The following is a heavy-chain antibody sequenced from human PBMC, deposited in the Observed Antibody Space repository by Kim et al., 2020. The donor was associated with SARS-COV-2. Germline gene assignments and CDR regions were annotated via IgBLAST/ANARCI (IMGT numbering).Heavy chain of an antibody. V-gene: IGHV3-48*04. Sequence: GGSLRLSCAASGFTFSSYSMNWVRQAPGKGLEWVSYISSSSSTIYYADSVKGRFTISRDNAKNSLYLQMNSLRAEDTAVYYCARDYDYVWGSYRFDAFDIWGQGTMVTVSS. CDR2: ISSSSSTI. J-gene: IGHJ3*02. CDR1: GFTFSSYS. D-gene: IGHD3-16*02. CDR3: ARDYDYVWGSYRFDAFDI.